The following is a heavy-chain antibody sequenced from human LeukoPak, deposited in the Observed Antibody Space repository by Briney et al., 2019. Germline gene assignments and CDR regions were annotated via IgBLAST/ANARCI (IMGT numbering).Heavy chain of an antibody. CDR3: ARPGWAGRDGYNFQH. CDR1: RYLFTNFW. Sequence: GASLKTSFKGPRYLFTNFWIGWVRQMPGKGLGGRGIIYPGNSDTRYSPSFKGQVTISADKSISTAYLQLSSLKASDTAMYYCARPGWAGRDGYNFQHWGQGTLVTVSS. V-gene: IGHV5-51*01. D-gene: IGHD5-24*01. J-gene: IGHJ1*01. CDR2: IYPGNSDT.